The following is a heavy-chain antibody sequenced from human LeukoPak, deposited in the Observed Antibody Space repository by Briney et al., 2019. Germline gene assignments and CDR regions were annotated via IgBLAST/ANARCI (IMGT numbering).Heavy chain of an antibody. V-gene: IGHV1-18*01. CDR1: GYTFTSYG. CDR2: ISAYNGNT. D-gene: IGHD2-21*02. CDR3: TRLVTQPGRYCYYCYGMDV. J-gene: IGHJ6*02. Sequence: GASVKVSCKASGYTFTSYGISWVRQAPGQGLEWMGWISAYNGNTNYAQKLQGGVTMTTDTSTSTAYMELRSLRSDDTAVYYCTRLVTQPGRYCYYCYGMDVWGQGTTVTVSS.